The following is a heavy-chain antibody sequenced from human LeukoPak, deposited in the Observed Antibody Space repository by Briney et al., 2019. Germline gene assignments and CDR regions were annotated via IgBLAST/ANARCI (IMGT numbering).Heavy chain of an antibody. CDR2: IYTSGST. CDR3: ARDLIVGATGASRGNWFDP. D-gene: IGHD1-26*01. CDR1: GGSVSSYY. Sequence: PSETLSLTCTVSGGSVSSYYWSWIRQPAGKGLEWIGRIYTSGSTNYNPSLKSRVTMSVDTSKNQFSLKLSSVTAADTAVYYCARDLIVGATGASRGNWFDPWGQGTLVTVSS. J-gene: IGHJ5*02. V-gene: IGHV4-4*07.